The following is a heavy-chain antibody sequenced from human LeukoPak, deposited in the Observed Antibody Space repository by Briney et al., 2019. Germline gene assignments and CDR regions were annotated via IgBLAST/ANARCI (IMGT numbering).Heavy chain of an antibody. V-gene: IGHV3-7*04. Sequence: GGSLRLSCAASGFTFSHCWMIWVRQAPGKGLEWVANIKQDGSEKNYVDSVKARFTISRDNAKNSLYLQMNSLRDEDTAVYYCARPPPRRDGSGWNYFDYWGQGALVTVSS. CDR2: IKQDGSEK. CDR1: GFTFSHCW. J-gene: IGHJ4*02. CDR3: ARPPPRRDGSGWNYFDY. D-gene: IGHD6-19*01.